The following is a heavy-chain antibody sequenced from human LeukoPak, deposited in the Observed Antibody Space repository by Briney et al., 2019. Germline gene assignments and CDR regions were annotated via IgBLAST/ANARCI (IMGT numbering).Heavy chain of an antibody. CDR3: ARIGYSSSCTDY. J-gene: IGHJ4*02. V-gene: IGHV3-7*01. Sequence: GGSLRLSCAASGFTFSDYGMHWVRQAPGKGLEWVANIKQDGSQKYYVDSVKGRFTISRDNAKNSVYLQMNSLRAGDTAVYYCARIGYSSSCTDYWGQGTLVTVSS. CDR1: GFTFSDYG. CDR2: IKQDGSQK. D-gene: IGHD2-2*01.